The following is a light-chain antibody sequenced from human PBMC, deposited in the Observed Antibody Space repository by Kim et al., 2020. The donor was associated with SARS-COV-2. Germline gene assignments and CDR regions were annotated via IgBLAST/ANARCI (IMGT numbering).Light chain of an antibody. CDR1: QSLIGSH. CDR3: QQYGDSLCT. V-gene: IGKV3-20*01. CDR2: GAI. J-gene: IGKJ1*01. Sequence: EIVLTQSPGTLSLSPGERVTLSCRASQSLIGSHLAWYQQRPGQPPRLLIFGAIGRATGIPDRFSGSGSGTEFTLTISRLEPEDFAVYYCQQYGDSLCTFGQGTKVDIK.